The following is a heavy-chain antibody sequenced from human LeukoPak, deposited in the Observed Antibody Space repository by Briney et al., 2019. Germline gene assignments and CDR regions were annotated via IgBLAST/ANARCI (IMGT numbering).Heavy chain of an antibody. J-gene: IGHJ4*02. V-gene: IGHV3-7*03. Sequence: GGSLRLSCAAPGFTFSSYWMSWVRQAPGKGLEWVANIKQDGSEKYYVDSVKGRFTISRDNAKNSLYLQMNSLRAEDTAVYYCAKDWGYSYGETYWGQGTLVTVSS. CDR1: GFTFSSYW. D-gene: IGHD5-18*01. CDR2: IKQDGSEK. CDR3: AKDWGYSYGETY.